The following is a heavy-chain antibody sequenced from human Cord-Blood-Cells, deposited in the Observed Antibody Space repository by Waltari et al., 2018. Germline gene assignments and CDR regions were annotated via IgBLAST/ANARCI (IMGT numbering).Heavy chain of an antibody. Sequence: EVQLVESGGGLIQPGGSLRLSCGASGFTVSGNYMSWVRQAPGKGLEWVSVIYSGGSTYYADSVKGRFTISRDNSKNTLYLQMNSLRAEDTAVYYCARGPPTVTTYYFDYWGQGTLVTVSS. CDR3: ARGPPTVTTYYFDY. D-gene: IGHD4-4*01. CDR2: IYSGGST. J-gene: IGHJ4*02. CDR1: GFTVSGNY. V-gene: IGHV3-53*01.